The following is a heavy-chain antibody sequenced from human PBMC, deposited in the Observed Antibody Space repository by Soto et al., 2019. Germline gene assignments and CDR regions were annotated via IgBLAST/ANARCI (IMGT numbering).Heavy chain of an antibody. D-gene: IGHD2-2*01. CDR3: ARAPYCSSTSCYDTSLYYYYMDV. CDR2: ISAYNGNT. V-gene: IGHV1-18*01. J-gene: IGHJ6*03. Sequence: ASVKVSCKASGYTFTSYGISWVRQAPGQGLEWMGWISAYNGNTNYAQKLQGRVTMTTDTSTSTAYMELRSLRSDDTAVYYCARAPYCSSTSCYDTSLYYYYMDVSGKGTTVTVSS. CDR1: GYTFTSYG.